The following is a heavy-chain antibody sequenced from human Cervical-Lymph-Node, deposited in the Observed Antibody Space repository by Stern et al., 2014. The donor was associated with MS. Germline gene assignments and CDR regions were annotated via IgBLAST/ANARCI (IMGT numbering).Heavy chain of an antibody. J-gene: IGHJ4*02. CDR2: ISPGDSDT. V-gene: IGHV5-51*01. D-gene: IGHD3-10*01. CDR3: ARSPTQWGSGSYHFDY. CDR1: GYSFTSYW. Sequence: VQLVQSGAEVKKPGESLKISCTGSGYSFTSYWIGWVRQVPGQGLEWRGVISPGDSDTRSAPSFQGQVTISADKSISTAYLQWSSLKASDTAMYYCARSPTQWGSGSYHFDYWGQGTLVTVSS.